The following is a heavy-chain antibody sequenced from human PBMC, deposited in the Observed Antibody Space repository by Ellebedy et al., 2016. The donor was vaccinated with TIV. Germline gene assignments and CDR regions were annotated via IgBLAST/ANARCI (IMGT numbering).Heavy chain of an antibody. CDR2: IYSTGSTGGT. D-gene: IGHD2-8*01. CDR1: GGSISSYY. CDR3: VRGLGYCTNGVCRMDV. J-gene: IGHJ6*02. V-gene: IGHV4-4*07. Sequence: MPSETLSLTCTVSGGSISSYYWSWIRQPAGKGLEWIGRIYSTGSTGGTNYSPSLKSRITMSVDRSKNQFSLKLSSVTAADTAVYYCVRGLGYCTNGVCRMDVWGQGTTVTVSS.